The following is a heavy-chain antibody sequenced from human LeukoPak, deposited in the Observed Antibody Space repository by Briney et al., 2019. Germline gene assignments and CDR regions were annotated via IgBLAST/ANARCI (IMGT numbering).Heavy chain of an antibody. Sequence: GESLQISCKGSGYNFITFWIAWVRQMPGKGLEWMGIIYPGDSDTRYSPSFQGQVTISADKSISTAYLQWSSLKASDTAMYYCAVTGGDWFDPWGQGTLVTVSS. J-gene: IGHJ5*02. V-gene: IGHV5-51*01. CDR2: IYPGDSDT. D-gene: IGHD3-16*01. CDR3: AVTGGDWFDP. CDR1: GYNFITFW.